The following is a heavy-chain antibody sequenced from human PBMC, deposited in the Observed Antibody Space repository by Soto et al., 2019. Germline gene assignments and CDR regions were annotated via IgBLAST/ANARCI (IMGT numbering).Heavy chain of an antibody. J-gene: IGHJ4*02. CDR1: GGTFSSYA. CDR2: IIPIFGTA. D-gene: IGHD5-18*01. Sequence: SVKVSCKASGGTFSSYAISWVRQAPGQGLEWMGGIIPIFGTANYAQKFQGRVTITADKSTSTAYMELSSLRSEDTAVYYCARVLSAMADFDYWGQGTLVTVSS. V-gene: IGHV1-69*06. CDR3: ARVLSAMADFDY.